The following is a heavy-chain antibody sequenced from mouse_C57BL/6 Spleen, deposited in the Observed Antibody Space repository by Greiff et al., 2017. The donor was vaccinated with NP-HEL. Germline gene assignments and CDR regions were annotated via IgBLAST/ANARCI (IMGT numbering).Heavy chain of an antibody. CDR1: GFNIKDYY. D-gene: IGHD2-12*01. Sequence: EVQLQQSGAELVKPGASVKLSCTASGFNIKDYYMNWVKQRPEQGLEWIGRIDPEDGETKYAPKFQGKATITADASSNTAYLQRSSMTAEDTAVYYCAPYSNDAWLAYWGQGTLVTVSA. J-gene: IGHJ3*01. CDR3: APYSNDAWLAY. CDR2: IDPEDGET. V-gene: IGHV14-2*01.